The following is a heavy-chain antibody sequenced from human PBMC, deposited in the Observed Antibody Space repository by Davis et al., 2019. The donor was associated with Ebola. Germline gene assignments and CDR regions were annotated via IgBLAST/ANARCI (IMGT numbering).Heavy chain of an antibody. J-gene: IGHJ2*01. D-gene: IGHD3-22*01. CDR3: ARGAYGTSGYYDHYWYFDL. Sequence: MPSETLSLTCAVYGGSFSGYYWSWIRQPPGKGLEWIGEINHSGSTNYNPSLKSRVTISVDTSKNQFSLKLSSVTAADTAVYYCARGAYGTSGYYDHYWYFDLWGRGTLVTVSS. V-gene: IGHV4-34*01. CDR2: INHSGST. CDR1: GGSFSGYY.